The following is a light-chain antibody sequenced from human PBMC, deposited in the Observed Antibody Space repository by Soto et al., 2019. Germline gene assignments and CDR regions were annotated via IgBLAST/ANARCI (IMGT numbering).Light chain of an antibody. CDR2: AAS. V-gene: IGKV1-39*01. CDR1: RPISKY. J-gene: IGKJ1*01. Sequence: DIQMTQSPSSLSASIGDRVTITCRASRPISKYLNWYQLKPGKAPQLLIYAASTLQGGVPSRFSGSGSGTDFTLTISSLQREDFATYSCQQSYNMPWTFGHGTKVEIK. CDR3: QQSYNMPWT.